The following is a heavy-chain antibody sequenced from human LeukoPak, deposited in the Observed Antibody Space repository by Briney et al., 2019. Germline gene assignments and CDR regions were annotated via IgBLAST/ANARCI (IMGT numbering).Heavy chain of an antibody. J-gene: IGHJ4*02. D-gene: IGHD2/OR15-2a*01. Sequence: SETLSLTCTVSGGSINNYYWSWVRQPPGAGLEWLAYIYYTGSTNYNPSLKSRVTISLDTSKNQFSLKLSSVTAADTAVYYCAGHHPRNTVDFWGQGTLVTVSS. CDR1: GGSINNYY. V-gene: IGHV4-59*08. CDR3: AGHHPRNTVDF. CDR2: IYYTGST.